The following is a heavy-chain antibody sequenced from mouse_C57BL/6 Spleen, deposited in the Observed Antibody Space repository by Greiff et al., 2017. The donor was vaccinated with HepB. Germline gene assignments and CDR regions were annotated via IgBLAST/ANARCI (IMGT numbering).Heavy chain of an antibody. D-gene: IGHD2-2*01. V-gene: IGHV14-3*01. CDR1: GFNIKNTY. Sequence: EVQLQESVAELVRPGASVKLSCTASGFNIKNTYMHWVKQRPEQGLEWIGRIDPANGNTKYAPKFQGKATITADTSSNTAYLQLSSLTSEDTAIYYWASGGGYDGHYYAMDYWGQGTSVTVSS. J-gene: IGHJ4*01. CDR3: ASGGGYDGHYYAMDY. CDR2: IDPANGNT.